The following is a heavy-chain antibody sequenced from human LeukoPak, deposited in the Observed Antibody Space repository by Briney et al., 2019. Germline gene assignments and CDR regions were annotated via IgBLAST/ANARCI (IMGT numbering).Heavy chain of an antibody. CDR1: GFTFNSYG. V-gene: IGHV3-33*01. CDR2: IWYDGSNT. D-gene: IGHD6-13*01. CDR3: ARDVRRAAAGTTNY. Sequence: GGSLRLSCAASGFTFNSYGMHWVRQAPGKGLEWVAVIWYDGSNTYYADSVKGRFTISRDDSKNTLYLQMNSLRAEDTAVYFCARDVRRAAAGTTNYWGQGTLVTVSS. J-gene: IGHJ4*02.